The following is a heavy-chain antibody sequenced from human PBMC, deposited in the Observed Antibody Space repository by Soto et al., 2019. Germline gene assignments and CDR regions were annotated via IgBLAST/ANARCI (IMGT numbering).Heavy chain of an antibody. V-gene: IGHV5-51*01. CDR3: ARQAGYCSSTTRPYYNYGKDF. D-gene: IGHD2-2*01. J-gene: IGHJ6*02. Sequence: PGESLKISCKGSGYSFTSYWIGLVRQMPGKGLEWMGIIYSGYCDTRYRPSFQGQVTISADKSISTADLQCSSLKASDNDMYYSARQAGYCSSTTRPYYNYGKDFRHQRNT. CDR2: IYSGYCDT. CDR1: GYSFTSYW.